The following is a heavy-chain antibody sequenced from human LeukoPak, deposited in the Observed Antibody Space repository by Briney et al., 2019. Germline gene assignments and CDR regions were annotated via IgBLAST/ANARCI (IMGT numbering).Heavy chain of an antibody. V-gene: IGHV1-69*05. J-gene: IGHJ5*02. CDR3: ARVGEYSSSSGWFDP. D-gene: IGHD6-6*01. CDR1: GGTFSSYA. Sequence: ASVKASCKASGGTFSSYAISWVRQAPGQGLEWMGGIIPIFGTANYAQKFQGRVTITTDESTSTAYMELSSLRSEDTAVYYCARVGEYSSSSGWFDPWGQGTLVTVSS. CDR2: IIPIFGTA.